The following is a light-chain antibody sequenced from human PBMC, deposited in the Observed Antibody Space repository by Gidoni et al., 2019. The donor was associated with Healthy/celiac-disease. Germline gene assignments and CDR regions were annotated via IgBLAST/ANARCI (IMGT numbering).Light chain of an antibody. CDR2: AAS. V-gene: IGKV1-39*01. CDR3: QQSYSTSLP. J-gene: IGKJ1*01. CDR1: QSINSY. Sequence: DIKMTQSTSSLSASVGDRVTINCRANQSINSYLHWYQQKPGKAPKLLIYAASSLQSRVPSRFSGSGSGTEFYLPISSLQPADFATYYCQQSYSTSLPFGQGTKVEIK.